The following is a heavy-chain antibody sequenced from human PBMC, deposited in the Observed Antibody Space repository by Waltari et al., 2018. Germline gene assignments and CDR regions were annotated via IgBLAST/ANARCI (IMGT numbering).Heavy chain of an antibody. Sequence: EVQLVESGGGSVQPGGSLRLHCVASGFSISNYWMNWVRQAPGKGLVWVSRIKNDGSITTYADSVRGRFAISRDNAKNTVYLQMNSLRIEDTAMYYCAKSDWFDPWGQGTLVTVSS. CDR1: GFSISNYW. CDR3: AKSDWFDP. J-gene: IGHJ5*02. V-gene: IGHV3-74*01. CDR2: IKNDGSIT.